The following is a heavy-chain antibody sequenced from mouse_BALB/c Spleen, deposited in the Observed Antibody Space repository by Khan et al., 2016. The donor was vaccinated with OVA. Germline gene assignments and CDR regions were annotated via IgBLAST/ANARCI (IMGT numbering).Heavy chain of an antibody. V-gene: IGHV9-3-1*01. Sequence: QIQLVQSGPELKKPGETVKISCKASGYTFTNYGLNWVTQSPGKALKWMGWINTYTGEPTYADDFKGRFAFSLETSASTAYLQINNLKDEDTATYFCARPPYVSDTLDHWGQGTSVTVSS. CDR1: GYTFTNYG. CDR2: INTYTGEP. CDR3: ARPPYVSDTLDH. J-gene: IGHJ4*01. D-gene: IGHD1-1*01.